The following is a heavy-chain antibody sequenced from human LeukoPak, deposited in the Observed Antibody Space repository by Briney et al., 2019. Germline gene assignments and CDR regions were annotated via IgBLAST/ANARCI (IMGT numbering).Heavy chain of an antibody. V-gene: IGHV3-33*01. CDR3: ARGGTSIAARSDY. CDR1: GFTFSSYG. CDR2: IWYDGSNK. D-gene: IGHD6-6*01. J-gene: IGHJ4*02. Sequence: GGSLRLSCAASGFTFSSYGMHWVRQAPGKGLEWVAVIWYDGSNKYYADSVKGRFTISRDNSKNTLYLQMNSLRAEDTAVYYCARGGTSIAARSDYWGQGTPVTVSS.